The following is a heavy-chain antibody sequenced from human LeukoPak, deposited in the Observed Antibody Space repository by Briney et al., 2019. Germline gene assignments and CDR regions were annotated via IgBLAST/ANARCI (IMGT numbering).Heavy chain of an antibody. J-gene: IGHJ4*02. CDR3: ARDNWDGFDY. D-gene: IGHD1-20*01. CDR1: GGSISDNY. V-gene: IGHV4-59*12. CDR2: AYYSGHT. Sequence: SETLSLTCTVSGGSISDNYWSWIRQPPGKGLEWIGYAYYSGHTNYNSSLKSRVTMSLDTSKSQFSLRLSSVTAADTAVYYCARDNWDGFDYWGQGTLVTVSS.